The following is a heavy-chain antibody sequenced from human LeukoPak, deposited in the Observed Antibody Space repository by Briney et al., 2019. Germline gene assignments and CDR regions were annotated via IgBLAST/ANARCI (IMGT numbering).Heavy chain of an antibody. CDR1: GGSFSGYY. D-gene: IGHD2-15*01. CDR2: INHSGST. Sequence: SETLSLTCAVYGGSFSGYYWSWIRQPPGKGLEWIGEINHSGSTNYNPSLKSRVTISVDTSKNQFSLKLSSVTAADTAVYYCARPPGYCSGGSCYYYFDYWGQGTLVTVSS. CDR3: ARPPGYCSGGSCYYYFDY. V-gene: IGHV4-34*01. J-gene: IGHJ4*02.